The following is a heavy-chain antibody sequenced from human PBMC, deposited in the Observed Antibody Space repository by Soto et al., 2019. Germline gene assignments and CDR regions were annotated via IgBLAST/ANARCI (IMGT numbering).Heavy chain of an antibody. CDR1: GFTFGSYW. Sequence: PGGSLRLSCAASGFTFGSYWMSWVRQAPGKGLEWVANIKQDGSEKYYVDSVKGRFTISRDNAKNSLYLQMNSLRAEDTAVYYCARDPAPEDPWYYYDSSPWGQGTLVTVSS. CDR2: IKQDGSEK. V-gene: IGHV3-7*04. J-gene: IGHJ5*02. D-gene: IGHD3-22*01. CDR3: ARDPAPEDPWYYYDSSP.